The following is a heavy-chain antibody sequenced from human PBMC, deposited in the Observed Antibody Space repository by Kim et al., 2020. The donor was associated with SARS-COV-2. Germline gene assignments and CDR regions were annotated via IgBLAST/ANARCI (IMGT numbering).Heavy chain of an antibody. D-gene: IGHD3-9*01. J-gene: IGHJ5*02. Sequence: SETLSLTCTVSGGSISSSSYYWGWIRQPPGKGLEWIGSIYYSGSTYYNPSLKSRVTISVDTSKNQFSLKLSSVTAADTAVYYCARHVFLEIVRWTGYLPPRGYWFDPWGQGTLVTVSS. V-gene: IGHV4-39*01. CDR3: ARHVFLEIVRWTGYLPPRGYWFDP. CDR1: GGSISSSSYY. CDR2: IYYSGST.